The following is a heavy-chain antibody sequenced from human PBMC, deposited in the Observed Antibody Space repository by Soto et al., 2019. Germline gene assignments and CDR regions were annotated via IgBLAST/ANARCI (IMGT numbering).Heavy chain of an antibody. D-gene: IGHD5-12*01. V-gene: IGHV3-23*01. CDR2: ISGSGGST. Sequence: GSLRLACAASGFTSNSYAMSWVRQAPGKGLEWVSAISGSGGSTYYADSVKGRFTISRDNSKNTLYLQMNSLRAEDTAVYYCAKVVIPDIGATFPDYWGQGTLVTVSS. J-gene: IGHJ4*02. CDR3: AKVVIPDIGATFPDY. CDR1: GFTSNSYA.